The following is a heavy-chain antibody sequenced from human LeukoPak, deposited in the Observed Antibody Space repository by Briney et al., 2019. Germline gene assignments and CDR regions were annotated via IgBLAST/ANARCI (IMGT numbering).Heavy chain of an antibody. Sequence: GESLKISCKASGYSFTKYWVAWVRQMPGKGLDWTGIIYPGDSDTRYSPSFQGQVSMSVDKSISTAYLQWNGLKASDTAMYYCARLEYTTSGGFDYWGQGTLVTVSS. V-gene: IGHV5-51*01. J-gene: IGHJ4*02. CDR3: ARLEYTTSGGFDY. D-gene: IGHD6-6*01. CDR1: GYSFTKYW. CDR2: IYPGDSDT.